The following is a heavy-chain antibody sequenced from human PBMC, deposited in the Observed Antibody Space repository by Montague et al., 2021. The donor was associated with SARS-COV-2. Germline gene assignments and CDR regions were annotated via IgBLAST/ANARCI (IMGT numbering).Heavy chain of an antibody. CDR2: IYYSGGT. J-gene: IGHJ5*02. V-gene: IGHV4-39*07. CDR3: ARRPYYYDSSGQFDP. CDR1: GGSISSSTYY. Sequence: TLSLTCTVSGGSISSSTYYWGWIRQPPGKGLEWIASIYYSGGTYFNPSLKSRVAISIDTSKNQFSLKLSSVTAADTAVYYCARRPYYYDSSGQFDPWGQGVLVTVSS. D-gene: IGHD3-22*01.